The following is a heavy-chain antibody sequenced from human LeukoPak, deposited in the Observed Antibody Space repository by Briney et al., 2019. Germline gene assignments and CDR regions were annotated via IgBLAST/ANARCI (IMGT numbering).Heavy chain of an antibody. CDR3: ARNRYYYGSGNYGVPNWFDP. Sequence: SETLSLTCTVSDYSISSNSYYWGWIRQSPGKGLEWIGSIYYSGSTYYNPSLKSRVTISVDTSKNQFSLKLSSVTAADTAMYYCARNRYYYGSGNYGVPNWFDPWGQGTLVTVSS. CDR2: IYYSGST. D-gene: IGHD3-10*01. J-gene: IGHJ5*02. CDR1: DYSISSNSYY. V-gene: IGHV4-39*01.